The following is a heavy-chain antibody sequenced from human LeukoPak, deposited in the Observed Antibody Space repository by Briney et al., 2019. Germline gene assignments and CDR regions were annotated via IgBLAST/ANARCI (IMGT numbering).Heavy chain of an antibody. CDR3: ASGYCSGGSCYSLDY. Sequence: GRSLRLSCAASGFTFSSYAMHWVRQAPGKGLEWVAVISYDGSNEYYADSVKGRFTISRDNSKNTLYLQMNSLRAEDTAVYYCASGYCSGGSCYSLDYWGQGTLVTVSS. D-gene: IGHD2-15*01. CDR1: GFTFSSYA. V-gene: IGHV3-30*04. CDR2: ISYDGSNE. J-gene: IGHJ4*02.